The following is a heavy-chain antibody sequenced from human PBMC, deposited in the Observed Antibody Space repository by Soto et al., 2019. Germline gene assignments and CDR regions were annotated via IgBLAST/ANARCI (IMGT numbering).Heavy chain of an antibody. J-gene: IGHJ6*03. V-gene: IGHV3-7*01. CDR2: IKQDGSEK. D-gene: IGHD5-12*01. Sequence: GGSLRLSCAASGFTFSSYWMSWVRQAPGKGLEWVANIKQDGSEKYYVDSVKGRFTISRDNAKNSLYLQMNSLRAEDTAVYYCARVNEYSGYDDREDYYYYYYMDVWGKGTTVTVSS. CDR3: ARVNEYSGYDDREDYYYYYYMDV. CDR1: GFTFSSYW.